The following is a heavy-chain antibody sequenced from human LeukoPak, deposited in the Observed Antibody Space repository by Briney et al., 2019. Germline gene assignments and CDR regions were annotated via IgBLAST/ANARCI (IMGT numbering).Heavy chain of an antibody. V-gene: IGHV1-18*01. CDR1: GYTISNYA. J-gene: IGHJ4*02. D-gene: IGHD1-26*01. Sequence: ASVKVSCKASGYTISNYAFTWVRQAPGQALEWMGWISVFNGNTKYAQKLQGRVTLTTDTSTSTAYMELRSLTSDDTAVYYCARDRIGGTYYDYWGQGTLVTVSS. CDR3: ARDRIGGTYYDY. CDR2: ISVFNGNT.